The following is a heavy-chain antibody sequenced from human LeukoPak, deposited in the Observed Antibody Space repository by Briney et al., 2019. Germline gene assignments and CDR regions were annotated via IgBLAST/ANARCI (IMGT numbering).Heavy chain of an antibody. Sequence: SGGSLRLSCAASGFTFSSYGMHWVRQAPGKGLEWVAFIRYDGSNKYYADSVKGRFTISRDNSKNPLYLQMNSLRAEDTAVYYCAKPISFDSSGYYFDYWGQGTLVTVSS. J-gene: IGHJ4*02. CDR1: GFTFSSYG. D-gene: IGHD3-22*01. CDR3: AKPISFDSSGYYFDY. CDR2: IRYDGSNK. V-gene: IGHV3-30*02.